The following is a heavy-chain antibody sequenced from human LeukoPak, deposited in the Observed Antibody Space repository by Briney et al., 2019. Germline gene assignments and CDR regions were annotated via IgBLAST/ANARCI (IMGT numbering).Heavy chain of an antibody. CDR2: IRSKANSYAT. D-gene: IGHD1-26*01. CDR3: TKPLSGSYPTDYYYYYMDV. J-gene: IGHJ6*03. Sequence: GGSLRLSCAASGFTFSGSAMHWVRQASGKGLEWVGRIRSKANSYATAYAASVKGRFTISRDDSKNTAYLQMNSLKTEDTAVYYCTKPLSGSYPTDYYYYYMDVWGKGTTVTVSS. V-gene: IGHV3-73*01. CDR1: GFTFSGSA.